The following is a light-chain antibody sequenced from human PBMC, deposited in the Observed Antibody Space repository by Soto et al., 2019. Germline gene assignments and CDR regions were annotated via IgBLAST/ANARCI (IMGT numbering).Light chain of an antibody. CDR1: SSNIGSKT. J-gene: IGLJ1*01. V-gene: IGLV1-44*01. CDR3: AAWDARLNGYV. CDR2: NSY. Sequence: QSALTQPPSASGTPGQRVTISCSGSSSNIGSKTVNWYQQLPGTVPKLLIYNSYQRPSGVPDRFSGSKSGTSASLAISGLQSEDEADYYCAAWDARLNGYVFGAGNKVTV.